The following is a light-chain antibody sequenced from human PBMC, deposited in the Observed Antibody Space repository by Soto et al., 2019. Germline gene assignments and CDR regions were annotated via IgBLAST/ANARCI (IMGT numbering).Light chain of an antibody. Sequence: DIVMTQSPDSLAVSLGERATINCESSQSVLYSSNNKNYLAWYQQKPGQPPKLLIYWASTRESGVPDRFSGSGSGTDFTLTISSLQAEDVAVYYCQQYYNTAAFGQGTKVEIK. CDR2: WAS. V-gene: IGKV4-1*01. CDR3: QQYYNTAA. J-gene: IGKJ1*01. CDR1: QSVLYSSNNKNY.